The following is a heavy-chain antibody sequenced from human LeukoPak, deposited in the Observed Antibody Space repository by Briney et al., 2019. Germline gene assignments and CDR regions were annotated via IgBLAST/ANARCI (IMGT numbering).Heavy chain of an antibody. CDR1: GFTFSNYA. V-gene: IGHV3-23*01. CDR3: ARDSPYGNYYYYYMDV. Sequence: PGGSLRLSCAASGFTFSNYAMTWVRQAPGKGLEWVSAISANGGSTYYADSVKGRFTISRDNSKNTLYLQMNSLRAEDTAVYYCARDSPYGNYYYYYMDVWGKGTTVTVSS. CDR2: ISANGGST. D-gene: IGHD1-1*01. J-gene: IGHJ6*03.